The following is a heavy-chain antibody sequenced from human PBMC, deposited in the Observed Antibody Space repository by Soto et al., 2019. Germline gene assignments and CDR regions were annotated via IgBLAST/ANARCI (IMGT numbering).Heavy chain of an antibody. CDR2: LYYGRSA. V-gene: IGHV4-59*01. D-gene: IGHD3-22*01. J-gene: IGHJ4*02. CDR1: GDSINPYY. Sequence: PSKTLSLTCAVSGDSINPYYFTWIRQPPGKGLESIGYLYYGRSANYNPSLKSRVTLSVDTSTNQCSLTLSSMTAADTAVYYCALRSMAVVPEYWGQGTLVTVS. CDR3: ALRSMAVVPEY.